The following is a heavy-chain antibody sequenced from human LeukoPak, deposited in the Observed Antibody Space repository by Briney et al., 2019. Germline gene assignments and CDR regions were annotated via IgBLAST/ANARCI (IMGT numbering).Heavy chain of an antibody. D-gene: IGHD1-1*01. J-gene: IGHJ6*02. CDR3: ARANEYYYYGMDV. V-gene: IGHV1-69*13. CDR1: GGTFSSYA. CDR2: IIPIFGSA. Sequence: GASVKVSCKASGGTFSSYAISWVRQAPGQGLEWMGGIIPIFGSANYAQKFQGRVTITADESTSTAYMELSSLRSEDTAVYYCARANEYYYYGMDVWGQGTTVTVSS.